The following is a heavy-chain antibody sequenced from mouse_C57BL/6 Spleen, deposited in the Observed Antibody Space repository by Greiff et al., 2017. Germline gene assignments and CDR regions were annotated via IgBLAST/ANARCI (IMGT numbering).Heavy chain of an antibody. CDR1: GYSITSGYY. J-gene: IGHJ1*03. CDR3: AMEYDYDGNFDV. V-gene: IGHV3-6*01. D-gene: IGHD2-4*01. Sequence: EVQLVESGPGLVKPSQSLSLTCSVTGYSITSGYYWNWIRQFPGNKLEWMGYISYDGSNNYNPSLKNRISITRDTSKNQFFLKLNSVTTEDTATYYCAMEYDYDGNFDVWGTGTTVTVSS. CDR2: ISYDGSN.